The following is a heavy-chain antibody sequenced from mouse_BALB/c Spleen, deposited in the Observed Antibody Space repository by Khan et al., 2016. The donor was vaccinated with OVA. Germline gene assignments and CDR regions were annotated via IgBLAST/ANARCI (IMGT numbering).Heavy chain of an antibody. V-gene: IGHV1-22*01. D-gene: IGHD3-3*01. CDR2: IRRKSGIT. Sequence: EVQLQESGPGLVTPGPSVKISCNTSGYTFTKYTLHWVKQSHGKSLEWIVVIRRKSGITSDNQKVKGKAKQTVDKASITAYMDGRSLTSEDSAVYYCERDAGRYWGQGTSGTVSS. CDR3: ERDAGRY. CDR1: GYTFTKYT. J-gene: IGHJ4*01.